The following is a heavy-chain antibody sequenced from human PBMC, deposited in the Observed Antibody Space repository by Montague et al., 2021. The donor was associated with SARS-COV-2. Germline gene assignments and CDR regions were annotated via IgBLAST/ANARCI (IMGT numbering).Heavy chain of an antibody. D-gene: IGHD5-12*01. CDR3: ARTTWLRGYFDL. CDR1: GGSISSSSYY. CDR2: IYYSGST. V-gene: IGHV4-39*07. J-gene: IGHJ2*01. Sequence: SETLSLTCTVYGGSISSSSYYWGWIRQPPGKGLEWIGSIYYSGSTYYNPSLKSRVTISVDTSKNHFSLKLSSVTAADTAVYYCARTTWLRGYFDLWGRGTLVTVSS.